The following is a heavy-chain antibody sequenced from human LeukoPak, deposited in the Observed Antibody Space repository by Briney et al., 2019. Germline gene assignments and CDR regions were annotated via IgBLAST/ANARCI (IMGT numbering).Heavy chain of an antibody. CDR3: ARNTGAFSGDY. J-gene: IGHJ4*02. CDR1: GYTFTVYY. Sequence: GASVKVSFKPSGYTFTVYYRHWVRQAPGQGLEWMGWINPNGGGTFYAQKFQGRVTMTRDTSISTAYMELGRLRSDDTAVYYCARNTGAFSGDYWGLGILVTVSS. D-gene: IGHD3-10*01. CDR2: INPNGGGT. V-gene: IGHV1-2*02.